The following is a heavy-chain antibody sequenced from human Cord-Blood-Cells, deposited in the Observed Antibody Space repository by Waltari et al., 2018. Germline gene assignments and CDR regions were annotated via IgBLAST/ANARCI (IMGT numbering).Heavy chain of an antibody. Sequence: QLQLQESGPGLVKPSETLSLTCTVSGGSISSSSYYWGWIRQPPGKGLVWIGGIYYSGGAYSIPSLKSRDTISVDTSKNQFSRKLSSVTAADTALYYCARRYCSSTSCYWYFDLWGRGTLVTVSS. CDR3: ARRYCSSTSCYWYFDL. CDR2: IYYSGGA. J-gene: IGHJ2*01. D-gene: IGHD2-2*01. V-gene: IGHV4-39*01. CDR1: GGSISSSSYY.